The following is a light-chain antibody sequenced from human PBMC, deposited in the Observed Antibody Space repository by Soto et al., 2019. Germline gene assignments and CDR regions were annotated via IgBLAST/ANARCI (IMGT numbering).Light chain of an antibody. J-gene: IGKJ1*01. Sequence: EIVLTHSPATLSLSPWEIATLSCRASQSVGGYLAWYQQKAGQAPRLLIYGASTRATGIPARFSGSGSGTEFTLTISSLQSEDFAVYYCQQYNNWPRTFGQGTKVDIK. V-gene: IGKV3-15*01. CDR1: QSVGGY. CDR3: QQYNNWPRT. CDR2: GAS.